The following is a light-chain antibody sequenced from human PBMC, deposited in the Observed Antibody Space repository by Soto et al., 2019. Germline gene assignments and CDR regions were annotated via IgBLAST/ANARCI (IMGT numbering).Light chain of an antibody. V-gene: IGLV2-14*03. CDR2: GVD. CDR3: VSYTSSRTLV. Sequence: QSALTQPASVSGSPGQSITISCTGTSSDVGGYNYVSWYQHQPGKAPKLMFYGVDSRPSGVSNRFSASKSGNTASLTISGLQAEDEADYYCVSYTSSRTLVFGGGTKVTVL. J-gene: IGLJ2*01. CDR1: SSDVGGYNY.